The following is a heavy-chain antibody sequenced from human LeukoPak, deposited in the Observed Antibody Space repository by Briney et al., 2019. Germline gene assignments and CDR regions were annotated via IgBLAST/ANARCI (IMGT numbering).Heavy chain of an antibody. CDR2: INPSGGST. V-gene: IGHV1-46*01. CDR3: ARGGKGNADGYNQALNY. D-gene: IGHD5-24*01. Sequence: GASVKVSCEASGYTFTNYYIHWVRQAPGQGLEWMGIINPSGGSTTYAQKFQGRVTMTRDTSTSTVYMELSSLRTEDTAVYYCARGGKGNADGYNQALNYWGQGTLVTVSS. J-gene: IGHJ4*02. CDR1: GYTFTNYY.